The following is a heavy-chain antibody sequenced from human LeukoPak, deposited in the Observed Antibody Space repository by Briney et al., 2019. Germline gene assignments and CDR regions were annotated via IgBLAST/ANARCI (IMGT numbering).Heavy chain of an antibody. CDR2: INHSGST. V-gene: IGHV4-34*01. CDR1: GGSFSGYY. CDR3: ARGRITIFGVVIIRGGFDP. Sequence: SETLSLTCAVYGGSFSGYYWSWIRQPPGKGLEWIGEINHSGSTNYNPSLKSRVTISVDTSKNQFSLKLSSVTAVDTAVYYCARGRITIFGVVIIRGGFDPWGQGTLVTVSS. D-gene: IGHD3-3*01. J-gene: IGHJ5*02.